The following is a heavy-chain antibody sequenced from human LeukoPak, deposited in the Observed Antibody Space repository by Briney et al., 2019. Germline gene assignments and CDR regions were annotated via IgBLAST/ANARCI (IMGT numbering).Heavy chain of an antibody. D-gene: IGHD6-13*01. Sequence: PGGSLRLSCSASGFTFSSYAMHWVRQAPGKGLEWVAVISYNGRNQNYADSVQGRFTISRDNSKNTLYLQMNSLRAEDTAVYYCAKVGTYSSSWLPFDPWGQGTLVTVSS. J-gene: IGHJ5*02. V-gene: IGHV3-30*04. CDR3: AKVGTYSSSWLPFDP. CDR1: GFTFSSYA. CDR2: ISYNGRNQ.